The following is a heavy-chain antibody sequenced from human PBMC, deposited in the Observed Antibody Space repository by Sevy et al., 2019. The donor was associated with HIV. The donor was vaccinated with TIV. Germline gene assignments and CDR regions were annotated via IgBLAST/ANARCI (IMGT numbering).Heavy chain of an antibody. CDR3: ARGKHVSDYYGSFDY. D-gene: IGHD3-3*01. J-gene: IGHJ4*02. CDR1: GFTVSSNF. Sequence: GGSLRLSCAVSGFTVSSNFMSWVRQAPGKGLEWVSVIWLGGTTYYADSVKDRFTISRDNSKNTVYLHMNSLRAEDTAVYYCARGKHVSDYYGSFDYWGQGTLVTVSS. V-gene: IGHV3-53*01. CDR2: IWLGGTT.